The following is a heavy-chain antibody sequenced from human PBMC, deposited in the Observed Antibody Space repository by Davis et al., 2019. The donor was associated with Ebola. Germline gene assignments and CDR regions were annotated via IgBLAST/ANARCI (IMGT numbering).Heavy chain of an antibody. CDR2: INPSGGST. J-gene: IGHJ6*04. V-gene: IGHV1-46*01. CDR3: AIADPHLRYGMDV. Sequence: AASVKVSCKASGYTFTSYYMHWVRQAPGQGLEWMGIINPSGGSTSYAQKFQGRVTITRDTSASTAYMELSSLRSEDTAVYYCAIADPHLRYGMDVWGKGTTVTVSS. CDR1: GYTFTSYY.